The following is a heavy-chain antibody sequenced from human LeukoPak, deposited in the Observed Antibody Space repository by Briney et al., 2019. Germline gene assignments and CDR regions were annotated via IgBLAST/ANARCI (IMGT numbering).Heavy chain of an antibody. CDR3: TRGPRNDP. Sequence: ASVKVSCKPSGYPFNTYEINWVRQAAGQGLEWMGWVHPNSGNTAYAQKFQGRVTMTRDTSISTAYMELSGLSSDDTAVYFCTRGPRNDPWGQGTLVTVSS. V-gene: IGHV1-8*01. CDR1: GYPFNTYE. CDR2: VHPNSGNT. J-gene: IGHJ5*02. D-gene: IGHD1-14*01.